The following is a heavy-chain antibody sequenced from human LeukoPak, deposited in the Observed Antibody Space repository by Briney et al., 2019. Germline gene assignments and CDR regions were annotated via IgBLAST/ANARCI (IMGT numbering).Heavy chain of an antibody. CDR1: GYTFTSYG. V-gene: IGHV1-46*01. D-gene: IGHD2-2*01. CDR3: ARDTQIVVVPAAIPDSSSWYGLFDY. Sequence: GASVKVSCKASGYTFTSYGISWVRQAPGQGLEWMGIINPSGGSTSYAQKFQGRVTMTRDMSTSTVYMELSSLRSEDTAVYYCARDTQIVVVPAAIPDSSSWYGLFDYWGQGTLVTVSS. CDR2: INPSGGST. J-gene: IGHJ4*02.